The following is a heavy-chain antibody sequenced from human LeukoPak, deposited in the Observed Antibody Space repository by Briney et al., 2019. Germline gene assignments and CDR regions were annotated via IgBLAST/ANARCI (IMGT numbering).Heavy chain of an antibody. CDR2: VDPEDGET. CDR3: ATEGTIFGGEFDY. J-gene: IGHJ4*02. CDR1: GYTFTDYY. Sequence: SCKVSGYTFTDYYMHWVQQAPGKGLECMGLVDPEDGETIYAEKFQGRVTITADTSTDTAYMELSSLRSEDTAVYYCATEGTIFGGEFDYWGQGTLVTVSS. D-gene: IGHD3-3*01. V-gene: IGHV1-69-2*01.